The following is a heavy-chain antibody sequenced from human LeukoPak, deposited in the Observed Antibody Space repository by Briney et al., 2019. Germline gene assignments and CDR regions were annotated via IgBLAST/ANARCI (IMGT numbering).Heavy chain of an antibody. CDR2: IYYSGST. CDR1: GGSISSGDYY. CDR3: ARDLYYYGSGSHPSADAFDI. D-gene: IGHD3-10*01. Sequence: SQTLSLTCTVSGGSISSGDYYWSWIRQPPGKGLEWIGYIYYSGSTYYNPSLKSRVTISVDTSKNQFSLKLSSATAADTAVYYCARDLYYYGSGSHPSADAFDIWGQGTMVTVSS. V-gene: IGHV4-30-4*01. J-gene: IGHJ3*02.